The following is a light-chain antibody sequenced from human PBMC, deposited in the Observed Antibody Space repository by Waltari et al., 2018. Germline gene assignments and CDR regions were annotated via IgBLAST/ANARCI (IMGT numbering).Light chain of an antibody. V-gene: IGKV4-1*01. CDR1: QSILYNSNDKNY. Sequence: DIVMTQSPNSLAVSLGERATINCNSSQSILYNSNDKNYLAWYQQKPGQPPKLLIYWASTRESGVPDRFSGSGSGTDFTLTISSLQAEDVAVYYCQQYYRSRTFGQGTKVEIK. CDR2: WAS. CDR3: QQYYRSRT. J-gene: IGKJ1*01.